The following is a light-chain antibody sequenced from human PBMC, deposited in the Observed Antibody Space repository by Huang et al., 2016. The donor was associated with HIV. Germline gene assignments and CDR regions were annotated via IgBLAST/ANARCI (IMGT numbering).Light chain of an antibody. CDR1: QDINNS. J-gene: IGKJ1*01. CDR2: AAS. CDR3: KQYYTRFGT. V-gene: IGKV1-NL1*01. Sequence: DIQMTQSPSSLSASVGDRVAITCRATQDINNSLAWYQHKPGKAPRLLVYAASQLEGGVPSRFSGSGSGTDYTLTISLQPEDFATYYCKQYYTRFGTFGQGTKVELK.